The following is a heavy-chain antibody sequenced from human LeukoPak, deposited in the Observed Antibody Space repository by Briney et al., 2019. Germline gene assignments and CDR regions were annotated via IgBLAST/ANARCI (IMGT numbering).Heavy chain of an antibody. J-gene: IGHJ4*02. V-gene: IGHV3-23*01. D-gene: IGHD5-18*01. CDR2: IFPSGGEI. CDR1: GFTFSTFA. Sequence: GSLRLSCAASGFTFSTFAMIWVRQPPGKGLEWVSSIFPSGGEIHYADSVRGRFTIYRDNSKSILSLQVNSLRAEDTAIYYCATYRQVLLPFESWGQGTLVTVSS. CDR3: ATYRQVLLPFES.